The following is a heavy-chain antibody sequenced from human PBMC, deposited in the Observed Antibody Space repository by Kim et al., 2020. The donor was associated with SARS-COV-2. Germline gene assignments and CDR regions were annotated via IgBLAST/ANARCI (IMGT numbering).Heavy chain of an antibody. CDR2: ISSSGSTI. J-gene: IGHJ6*02. Sequence: GGSLRLSCAASGFTFSSYEMNWVRQAPGKGLEWVSYISSSGSTIYYADSVRGRFTIARDNAKNSLYLQMNSLRAEDTAVYYWAREGGYCSGGSCYAGAYYYYGMDVWGQGTTVTVSS. V-gene: IGHV3-48*03. CDR3: AREGGYCSGGSCYAGAYYYYGMDV. CDR1: GFTFSSYE. D-gene: IGHD2-15*01.